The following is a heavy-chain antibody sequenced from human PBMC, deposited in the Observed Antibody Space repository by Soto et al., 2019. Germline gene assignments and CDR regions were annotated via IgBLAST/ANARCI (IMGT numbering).Heavy chain of an antibody. CDR2: VYSGGSA. CDR1: GFTVTTSQ. CDR3: ARDFVVGGPTINYYYGMDV. J-gene: IGHJ6*02. D-gene: IGHD1-26*01. Sequence: GGSLRLSCAASGFTVTTSQMNWVRQAPGKGLEWVSVVYSGGSAYYADSVKGRFTISRDNSKNTLYLQMNSLGAEDTAVYYCARDFVVGGPTINYYYGMDVWGQGTTVTVSS. V-gene: IGHV3-66*01.